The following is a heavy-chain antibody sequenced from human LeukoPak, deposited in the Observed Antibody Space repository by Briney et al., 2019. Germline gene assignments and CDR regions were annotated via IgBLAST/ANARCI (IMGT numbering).Heavy chain of an antibody. Sequence: ASVKVSCKASGYTFTGYYMHWVRQAPGQGLEWMGWINPNSGGTNYAQKFQGRVTITADKSTSTAYMELSSLRSEDTAVYYCALTTVVTRIDYWGQGTLVTVSS. CDR2: INPNSGGT. J-gene: IGHJ4*02. V-gene: IGHV1-2*02. CDR3: ALTTVVTRIDY. CDR1: GYTFTGYY. D-gene: IGHD4-23*01.